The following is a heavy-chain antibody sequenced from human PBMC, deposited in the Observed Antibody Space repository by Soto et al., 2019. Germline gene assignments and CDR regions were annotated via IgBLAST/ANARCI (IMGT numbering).Heavy chain of an antibody. CDR2: ISGSGGST. J-gene: IGHJ6*02. V-gene: IGHV3-23*01. D-gene: IGHD3-3*01. Sequence: PGGSLRLSCAASGFTFSSYAMSWVRQAPGKGLEWVSAISGSGGSTYYADSVKGRFTISRDDTKDTLYLQMNSLRAEDTAVYYCAAPYDFWSGYYTYYYYGMDVWGQGTTVTVSS. CDR1: GFTFSSYA. CDR3: AAPYDFWSGYYTYYYYGMDV.